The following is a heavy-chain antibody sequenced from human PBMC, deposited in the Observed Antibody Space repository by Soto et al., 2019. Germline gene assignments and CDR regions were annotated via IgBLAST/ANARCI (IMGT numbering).Heavy chain of an antibody. CDR1: GYRFTNHG. CDR2: ISGHEGKT. V-gene: IGHV1-18*01. CDR3: ARDFYPLAYYFDF. Sequence: QVQLVQSGAEVKKPGASVKVSCKASGYRFTNHGISWVRQAPGQELEWMGWISGHEGKTKYARKFQGRVTMTTDTSVSIAYLEMNILRYDDTAVYFCARDFYPLAYYFDFWGQGTLVTVSS. J-gene: IGHJ4*02.